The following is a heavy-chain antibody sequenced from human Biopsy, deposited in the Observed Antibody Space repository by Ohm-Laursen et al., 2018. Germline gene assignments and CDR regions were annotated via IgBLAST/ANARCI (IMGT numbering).Heavy chain of an antibody. CDR2: INPSGSTT. V-gene: IGHV1-46*01. D-gene: IGHD6-19*01. J-gene: IGHJ4*02. CDR1: EYTLTELP. Sequence: GSSVKVSCKVSEYTLTELPIHWVRQAPGKGLEWMGMINPSGSTTSYPQIFQGRVTMTRDTSKSTVYMELSSLRSADTAVYFCARNTGWYGDLYYFDYWGQGTLVTVSS. CDR3: ARNTGWYGDLYYFDY.